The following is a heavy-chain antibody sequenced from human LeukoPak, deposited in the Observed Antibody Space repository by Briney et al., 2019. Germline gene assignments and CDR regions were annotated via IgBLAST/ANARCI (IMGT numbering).Heavy chain of an antibody. Sequence: PSETLSLTCAVYGGSFSGYYWSWIRQPPGKGLEWIGEINHSGSTNYNPSLKSRVTISVDTSKNQFSLKLSSVTAADTAVYYCARGGDSSGYYYPVFDYWGQGTLVAVSS. D-gene: IGHD3-22*01. CDR3: ARGGDSSGYYYPVFDY. CDR2: INHSGST. CDR1: GGSFSGYY. V-gene: IGHV4-34*01. J-gene: IGHJ4*02.